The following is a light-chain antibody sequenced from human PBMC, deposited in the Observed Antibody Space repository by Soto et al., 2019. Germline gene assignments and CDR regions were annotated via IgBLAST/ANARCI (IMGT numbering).Light chain of an antibody. V-gene: IGKV1-5*03. CDR2: KAS. Sequence: DIQMTQSPSTLSASVGDRVTITCRASQRISSWLAWYQQKPGKAPKLLIYKASSLESGVPSRFSGSGSGTEFTLTISSLQPDDFATYYGQQYNSYSGTFGQGTKVEI. CDR3: QQYNSYSGT. CDR1: QRISSW. J-gene: IGKJ1*01.